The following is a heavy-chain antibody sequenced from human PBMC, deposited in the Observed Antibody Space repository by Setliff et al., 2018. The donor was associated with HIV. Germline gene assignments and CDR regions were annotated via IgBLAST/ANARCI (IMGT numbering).Heavy chain of an antibody. V-gene: IGHV1-18*01. Sequence: ASVKVSCKASGYSFARYGLSWVRQAPGQGLEWMGWISGYNGNTKYVQKFQGRVTMTTDTSTSTVYMELRSLRSGDTAVYYCARVPYRSAWFSGGHDAFDVWGQGTMVTVSS. D-gene: IGHD6-19*01. CDR1: GYSFARYG. CDR3: ARVPYRSAWFSGGHDAFDV. J-gene: IGHJ3*01. CDR2: ISGYNGNT.